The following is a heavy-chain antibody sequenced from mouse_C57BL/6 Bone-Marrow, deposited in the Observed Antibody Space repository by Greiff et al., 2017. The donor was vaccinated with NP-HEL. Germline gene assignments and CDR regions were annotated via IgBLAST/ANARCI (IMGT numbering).Heavy chain of an antibody. CDR2: IYPGSGST. Sequence: QVQLQQPGAELVKPGASVKMSCKASGYTFTSYWITWVKQRPGQGLEWIGDIYPGSGSTNYNEKFKSKATLTVDTSSSTAYMQLSSLTSEDSAVYYCAREGIYDGYYGYAMDYWGQGTSVTVSS. V-gene: IGHV1-55*01. D-gene: IGHD2-3*01. CDR3: AREGIYDGYYGYAMDY. CDR1: GYTFTSYW. J-gene: IGHJ4*01.